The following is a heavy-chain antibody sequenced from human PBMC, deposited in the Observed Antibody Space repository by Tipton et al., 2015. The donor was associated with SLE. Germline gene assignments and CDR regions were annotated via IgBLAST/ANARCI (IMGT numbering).Heavy chain of an antibody. CDR2: IKSKTDGGTT. J-gene: IGHJ4*02. CDR3: TTESDSSGSLDY. Sequence: SLRLSCAASGFTFSSYSMTWVRQAPGKGLEWVGRIKSKTDGGTTDYAAPVKGRFTISRDDSKNTLYLQMNSLKTEDTAVYYCTTESDSSGSLDYWGQGTLVTVSS. V-gene: IGHV3-15*01. CDR1: GFTFSSYS. D-gene: IGHD3-22*01.